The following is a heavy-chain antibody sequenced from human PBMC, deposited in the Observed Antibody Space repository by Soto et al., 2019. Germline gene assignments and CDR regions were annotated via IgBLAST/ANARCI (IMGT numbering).Heavy chain of an antibody. CDR3: ARDVEEMATIFAY. V-gene: IGHV3-21*01. D-gene: IGHD5-12*01. Sequence: EVPLVESGGGLVKPGGSLRLSCAASGFTFSSYSMNWVRQAPGKGLEWVSSISSSSSYIYYADSVKGRFTISRDNAKNSLYLQMNSLRAEDTAVYYCARDVEEMATIFAYWGQGTLVTVSS. CDR1: GFTFSSYS. J-gene: IGHJ4*02. CDR2: ISSSSSYI.